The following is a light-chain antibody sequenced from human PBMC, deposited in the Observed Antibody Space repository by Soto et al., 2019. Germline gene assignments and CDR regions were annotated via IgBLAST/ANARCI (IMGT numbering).Light chain of an antibody. V-gene: IGLV2-14*01. CDR3: RSYTSSSTLYV. J-gene: IGLJ1*01. Sequence: QSALTQPASVSGSPGQSITISCTGTSSDVGGYNYVSWYQQHPGKAPKLIIFEVSYRPSGISHRFSGSKSGNTASLTISGLQAEDEADYYCRSYTSSSTLYVFGTGTKVTVL. CDR1: SSDVGGYNY. CDR2: EVS.